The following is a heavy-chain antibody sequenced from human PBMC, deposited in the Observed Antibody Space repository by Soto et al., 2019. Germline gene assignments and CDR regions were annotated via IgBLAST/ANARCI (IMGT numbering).Heavy chain of an antibody. D-gene: IGHD3-3*01. V-gene: IGHV4-59*02. CDR2: IYYSGST. Sequence: GSLRLSCAASGFTVSSNYMSWVRQAPGKGLEWIGYIYYSGSTNYNPSLKSRVTISVDTSKNQFSLKLSSVTAADTAVYYCGGLVKVFGVVVWGQGTMVTVSS. CDR1: GFTVSSNY. CDR3: GGLVKVFGVVV. J-gene: IGHJ3*01.